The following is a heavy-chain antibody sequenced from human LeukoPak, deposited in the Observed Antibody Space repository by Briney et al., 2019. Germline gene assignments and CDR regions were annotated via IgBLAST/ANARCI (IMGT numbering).Heavy chain of an antibody. CDR2: IKQDGSDK. D-gene: IGHD3-16*01. Sequence: GGSLRLSCAASGFTFSSHWMAWVRQAPGKGLEWVANIKQDGSDKYYLDSMKGRLTISRDNAKNSLYLQVNSLRVEDTAVYYCASLNYGQVWGSPHYYFDYWGQGILVTVSS. CDR1: GFTFSSHW. CDR3: ASLNYGQVWGSPHYYFDY. V-gene: IGHV3-7*01. J-gene: IGHJ4*02.